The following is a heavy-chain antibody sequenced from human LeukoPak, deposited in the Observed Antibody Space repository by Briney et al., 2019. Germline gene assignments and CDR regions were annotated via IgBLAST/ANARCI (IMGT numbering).Heavy chain of an antibody. D-gene: IGHD3-16*01. CDR1: GGDFSTYT. CDR3: ARDLGVGWFDP. Sequence: GSSVKVSCKVSGGDFSTYTIAWVRRAPGQTLEWMGGVMPIFAAPNYAQSFQGRVTITADESTTTAYMELTSLTSDDTAMYYCARDLGVGWFDPWGQGTLVTVSS. CDR2: VMPIFAAP. V-gene: IGHV1-69*01. J-gene: IGHJ5*02.